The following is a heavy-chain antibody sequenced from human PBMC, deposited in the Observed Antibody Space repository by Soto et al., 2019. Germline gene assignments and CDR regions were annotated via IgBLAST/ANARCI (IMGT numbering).Heavy chain of an antibody. J-gene: IGHJ3*02. Sequence: SETLSLTCTVSGGSITDYYWAWIRQPPGKGLEWIAYVHSGGLINYNPSLKSRVTISIDTSRNQFSLNLNSVTAADTAVYYCARWGDVVIIPAARVRAFDIWGQGTMVTVSS. V-gene: IGHV4-59*13. CDR1: GGSITDYY. CDR3: ARWGDVVIIPAARVRAFDI. CDR2: VHSGGLI. D-gene: IGHD2-2*01.